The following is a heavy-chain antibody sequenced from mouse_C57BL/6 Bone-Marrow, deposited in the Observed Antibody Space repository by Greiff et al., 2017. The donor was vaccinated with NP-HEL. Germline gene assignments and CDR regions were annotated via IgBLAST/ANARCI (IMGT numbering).Heavy chain of an antibody. D-gene: IGHD1-1*01. V-gene: IGHV1-22*01. CDR2: INPNNGGT. CDR1: GYTFTDYN. CDR3: ARDDGSSYYFDY. Sequence: EVKLQESGPELVKPGASVKMSCKASGYTFTDYNMHWVKQSHGKSLEWIGYINPNNGGTSYNQKFKGKATLTVNKSSSTAYMELRSLTSEDSAVYYCARDDGSSYYFDYWGQGTTLTVSS. J-gene: IGHJ2*01.